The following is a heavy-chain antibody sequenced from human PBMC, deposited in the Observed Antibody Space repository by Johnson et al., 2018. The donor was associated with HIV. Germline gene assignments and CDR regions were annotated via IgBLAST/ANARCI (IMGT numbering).Heavy chain of an antibody. CDR1: GFTFSDYY. CDR3: AKGLGERESEGGAADDYGFGRGYPGQDPRGVVGAFDI. D-gene: IGHD3-16*01. CDR2: ISSSGSTI. V-gene: IGHV3-11*04. Sequence: QVQLVESGGGLVKPGGSLRLSCAASGFTFSDYYMSWIRQAPGKGLEWVSYISSSGSTIYYADSVKGRFTISRDNAKNSLYLQMNSLRAEDTAVYYCAKGLGERESEGGAADDYGFGRGYPGQDPRGVVGAFDIWGQGTMVTVSS. J-gene: IGHJ3*02.